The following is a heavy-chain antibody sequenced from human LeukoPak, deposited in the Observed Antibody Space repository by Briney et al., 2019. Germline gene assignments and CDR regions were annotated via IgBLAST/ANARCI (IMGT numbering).Heavy chain of an antibody. Sequence: PSETLSLTCTVSGGSISSSSYYWGWIRQPPGKGLEWIGSIYYSGSTYYNPSLKSRVTISVDTSKNQFSLKLSSVTAADTAVYYCARESGSYLWRSWLNPWGQGTLVTVSS. CDR3: ARESGSYLWRSWLNP. CDR2: IYYSGST. V-gene: IGHV4-39*02. CDR1: GGSISSSSYY. J-gene: IGHJ5*02. D-gene: IGHD3-16*01.